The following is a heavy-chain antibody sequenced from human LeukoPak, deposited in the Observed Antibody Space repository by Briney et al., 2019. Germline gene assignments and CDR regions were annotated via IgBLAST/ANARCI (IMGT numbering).Heavy chain of an antibody. Sequence: GGSRRLSCAASGFTFSSYVMHWVRQAPGKGLEWVAIISSGGSNIYYADSVKGRFTISRDNSKNTLYLEMNSLRAEDTAVYYCARSLSGSFYDASDSWGQGSLVTVSS. CDR3: ARSLSGSFYDASDS. CDR2: ISSGGSNI. J-gene: IGHJ4*02. CDR1: GFTFSSYV. V-gene: IGHV3-30-3*01. D-gene: IGHD3-10*01.